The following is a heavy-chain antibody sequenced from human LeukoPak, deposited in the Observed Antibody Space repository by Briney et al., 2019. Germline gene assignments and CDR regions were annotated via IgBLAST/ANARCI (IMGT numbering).Heavy chain of an antibody. J-gene: IGHJ5*02. CDR2: IYYSGST. CDR1: GGSISSYY. V-gene: IGHV4-59*08. CDR3: ARHLYNWNDVNWFDP. D-gene: IGHD1-20*01. Sequence: SETLSLTCTVSGGSISSYYWSWIRQAPGKGLEWIGYIYYSGSTNYNPSLKSRVTISVDTSKNQFSLKLSSVTAADTAVYYCARHLYNWNDVNWFDPWGQGTLVTVSS.